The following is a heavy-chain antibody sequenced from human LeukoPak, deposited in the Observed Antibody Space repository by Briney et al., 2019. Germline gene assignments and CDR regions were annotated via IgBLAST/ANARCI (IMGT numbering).Heavy chain of an antibody. CDR3: VRHNAARAFDI. D-gene: IGHD1-1*01. CDR2: VSDDGSTT. J-gene: IGHJ3*02. V-gene: IGHV3-74*03. CDR1: GFTFSSFW. Sequence: GGSLRLSCAASGFTFSSFWMHWVRQAPGKGLVWVSRVSDDGSTTTYADSVKGRFTISRDNAKNTLYLQLNSLRPDDTAVYYCVRHNAARAFDIWGQGTMVIVSS.